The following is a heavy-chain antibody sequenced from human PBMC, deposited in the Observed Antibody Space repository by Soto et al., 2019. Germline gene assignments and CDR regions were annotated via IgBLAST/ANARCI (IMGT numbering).Heavy chain of an antibody. CDR2: ISSNSATI. D-gene: IGHD4-17*01. Sequence: DVQLVESGGGLVQPGRSLRLSCVASGFIADDYAMHWVRQAPGKGLEWVSGISSNSATINYADSVKGRFTISRDNAKNTLFLQMNSLRPEDTAFDYCVRDRKWGGMTTIHYFASWGQGTLVTVSS. V-gene: IGHV3-9*02. CDR1: GFIADDYA. J-gene: IGHJ4*02. CDR3: VRDRKWGGMTTIHYFAS.